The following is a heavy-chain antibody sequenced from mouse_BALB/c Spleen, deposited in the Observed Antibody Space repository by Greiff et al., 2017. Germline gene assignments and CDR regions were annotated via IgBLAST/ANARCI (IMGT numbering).Heavy chain of an antibody. J-gene: IGHJ4*01. Sequence: VQLQQSGAELVKPGASVKLSCTASGFNINDTYMHWVKQRPEQGLEWIGRIDPANGNTKYDPKFQGKATITADTSSNTAYLQLSSLTSEDTAVYYCARYGNYVYYAMDYWGQGSSVTVSS. CDR2: IDPANGNT. CDR1: GFNINDTY. CDR3: ARYGNYVYYAMDY. D-gene: IGHD2-1*01. V-gene: IGHV14-3*02.